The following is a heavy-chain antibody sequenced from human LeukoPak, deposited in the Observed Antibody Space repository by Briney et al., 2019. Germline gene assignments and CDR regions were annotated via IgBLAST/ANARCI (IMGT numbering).Heavy chain of an antibody. J-gene: IGHJ4*02. V-gene: IGHV4-39*01. CDR2: ISYSGST. CDR1: GGSISSSSYY. D-gene: IGHD5-18*01. Sequence: PSETLSLTCTVSGGSISSSSYYWGWIRQPPGKGLEWIGSISYSGSTYYNPSLKRRTTISVDTAKSQFSLQLSSVTAADTAVYYCARQLGGYSYGLYLYYSDYWGQGTLVTVSS. CDR3: ARQLGGYSYGLYLYYSDY.